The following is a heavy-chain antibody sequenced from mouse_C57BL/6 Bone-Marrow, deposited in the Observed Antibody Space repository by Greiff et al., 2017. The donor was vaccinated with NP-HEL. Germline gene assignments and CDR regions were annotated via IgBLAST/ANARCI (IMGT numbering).Heavy chain of an antibody. V-gene: IGHV1-82*01. D-gene: IGHD1-1*01. CDR2: IYPGDGDT. J-gene: IGHJ3*01. Sequence: QVQLQQSGPELVKPGASVKISCKASGYAFSSSWMNWVKQRPGKGLEWIGRIYPGDGDTNYNGKFKGKATLTADKSSSTAYMQLSSLTSEDLAVYFFARKDYYGSSWFAYWGQGTLVTVSA. CDR3: ARKDYYGSSWFAY. CDR1: GYAFSSSW.